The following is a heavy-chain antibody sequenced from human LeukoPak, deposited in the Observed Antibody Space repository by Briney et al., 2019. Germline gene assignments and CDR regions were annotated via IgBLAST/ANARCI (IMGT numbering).Heavy chain of an antibody. J-gene: IGHJ4*02. CDR3: AKDAQYSSSWYGYYFDY. V-gene: IGHV3-23*01. CDR2: ISGSGGST. CDR1: GFTFSSYA. D-gene: IGHD6-13*01. Sequence: PGGSLRLSCAASGFTFSSYAMSWVRQAPGKGLEWVSAISGSGGSTYYADSVKGRFTISRVNSKNTLYLQMNSLRAEDTAVYCCAKDAQYSSSWYGYYFDYWGQGTLVTVSS.